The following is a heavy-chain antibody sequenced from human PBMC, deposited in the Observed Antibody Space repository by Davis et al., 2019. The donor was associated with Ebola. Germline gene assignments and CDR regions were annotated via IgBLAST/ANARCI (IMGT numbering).Heavy chain of an antibody. CDR3: ARDRIVVVVAASRGYYYYGMDV. D-gene: IGHD2-15*01. Sequence: AASVKVSCKASGYTFTGYYIHWVRQAPGQGLEWMGRINPNSGGTNSAQKFQGRVTMTRDTSTSTVYMELSSLRSEDTAVYYCARDRIVVVVAASRGYYYYGMDVWGQGTTVTVSS. CDR1: GYTFTGYY. CDR2: INPNSGGT. V-gene: IGHV1-2*06. J-gene: IGHJ6*02.